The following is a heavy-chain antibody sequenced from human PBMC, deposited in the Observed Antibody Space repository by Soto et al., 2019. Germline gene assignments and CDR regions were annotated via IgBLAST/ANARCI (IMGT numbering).Heavy chain of an antibody. CDR3: AKEGAEGFRDYFLSYMDV. D-gene: IGHD4-17*01. CDR1: GLSSSSSS. J-gene: IGHJ6*03. Sequence: EVQLLESGGGLVQPGGSLRLSCAVSGLSSSSSSMSWVRQAPGKGLEWVSTISPSGHYTHYADSVKGRFTISRDTSNNSLCLQMNSLSAEDTGIYYCAKEGAEGFRDYFLSYMDVWGKGTTVTVSS. CDR2: ISPSGHYT. V-gene: IGHV3-23*01.